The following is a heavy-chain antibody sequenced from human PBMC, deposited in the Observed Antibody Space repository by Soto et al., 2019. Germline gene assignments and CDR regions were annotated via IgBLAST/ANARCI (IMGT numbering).Heavy chain of an antibody. CDR1: GFTFSSYA. CDR3: AKVRYSIYDSSGYYYEDLCXFDX. D-gene: IGHD3-22*01. J-gene: IGHJ4*02. V-gene: IGHV3-23*01. CDR2: ISGSGGST. Sequence: PGGSLRLSCAASGFTFSSYAMSWVRQAPGKGLEWVSAISGSGGSTYYADSVKGRFTISRDNSKNTLYLQMNSLRAEDTAVYYSAKVRYSIYDSSGYYYEDLCXFDXWGQGTLVTVSS.